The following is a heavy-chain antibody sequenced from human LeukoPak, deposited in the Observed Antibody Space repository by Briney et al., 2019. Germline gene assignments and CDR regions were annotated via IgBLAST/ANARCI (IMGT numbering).Heavy chain of an antibody. CDR3: AKARNYGSGSYFTDDAFDI. J-gene: IGHJ3*02. CDR1: GFTFDDYA. CDR2: ISWNSGSI. V-gene: IGHV3-9*03. Sequence: GGSLRLSCAASGFTFDDYAMHWVRQAPGKGLEWVSGISWNSGSIGYADSVKGRFTISRDNAKNSLYLQMNSLRAEDMALYYCAKARNYGSGSYFTDDAFDIWGQGTMVTVSS. D-gene: IGHD3-10*01.